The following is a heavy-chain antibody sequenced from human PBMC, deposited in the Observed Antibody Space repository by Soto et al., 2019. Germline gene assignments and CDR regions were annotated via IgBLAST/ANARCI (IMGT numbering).Heavy chain of an antibody. CDR2: ISSSSRTI. V-gene: IGHV3-48*01. D-gene: IGHD2-15*01. CDR3: ARDKGRSPLDY. J-gene: IGHJ4*02. CDR1: GFPFSSYS. Sequence: EVQLVESGGGLVQPGGSRRLSCAASGFPFSSYSMNWARQAPGKGLECISYISSSSRTIYYPDSVKGRFTISRDNAKNSLYLQMNSLRAEDTAVYYCARDKGRSPLDYWGQGTLVTVSS.